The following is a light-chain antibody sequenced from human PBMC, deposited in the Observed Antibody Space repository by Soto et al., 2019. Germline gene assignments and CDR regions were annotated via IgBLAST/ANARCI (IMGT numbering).Light chain of an antibody. CDR1: QSISSW. Sequence: DIQMTQSPSTLSASVGDRVTITCRASQSISSWLAWDQQKPGKAPKLLIYDASSLESGVPSRFSVSGSGTEFPLTIITLQPDDFETYYFQQYNSSPWTFGQGNKVEIK. J-gene: IGKJ1*01. CDR2: DAS. CDR3: QQYNSSPWT. V-gene: IGKV1-5*01.